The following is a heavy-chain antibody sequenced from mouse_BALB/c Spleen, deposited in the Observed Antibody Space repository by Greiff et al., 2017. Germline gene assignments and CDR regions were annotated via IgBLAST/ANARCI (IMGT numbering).Heavy chain of an antibody. CDR3: ARGDYYGSSPFAY. Sequence: DVQLVESGGGLVQPGGSLKLSCAASGFTFSSYGMSWVRQTPDKRLELVATINSNGGSTYYPDSVKGRFTISRDNAKNTLYLQMSSLKSEDTAMYYCARGDYYGSSPFAYWGQGTLVTVSA. D-gene: IGHD1-1*01. V-gene: IGHV5-6-3*01. CDR1: GFTFSSYG. J-gene: IGHJ3*01. CDR2: INSNGGST.